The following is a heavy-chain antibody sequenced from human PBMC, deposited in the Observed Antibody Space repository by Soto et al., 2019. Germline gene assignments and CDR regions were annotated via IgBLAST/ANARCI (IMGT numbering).Heavy chain of an antibody. J-gene: IGHJ4*02. CDR1: GFTFSSYA. Sequence: GGSLRLSCAASGFTFSSYAMSWVRQAPGRGLEWVSAISGSGGSTYYADSVKGRFTISRDNSKNTLYLQMNSLRAEDTAVYYCAKPYSSGWTTLGYWGQGTLVTVSS. V-gene: IGHV3-23*01. D-gene: IGHD6-19*01. CDR3: AKPYSSGWTTLGY. CDR2: ISGSGGST.